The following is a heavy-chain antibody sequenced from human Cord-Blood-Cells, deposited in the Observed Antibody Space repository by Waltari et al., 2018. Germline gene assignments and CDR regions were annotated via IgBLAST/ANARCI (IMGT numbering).Heavy chain of an antibody. V-gene: IGHV1-24*01. D-gene: IGHD3-10*02. CDR3: ATVGGGLFGELLSADAFDI. Sequence: QVQLVQSGAEVKKPGASVKVSCKVSGYTLTELSMHWVRQAPGKGLEWMGGVDPEDGEKNYEKKCQGRVTMTEDTSTDTADMELSSLRSEETDVDYGATVGGGLFGELLSADAFDIWGQGTMVTVSS. CDR1: GYTLTELS. CDR2: VDPEDGEK. J-gene: IGHJ3*02.